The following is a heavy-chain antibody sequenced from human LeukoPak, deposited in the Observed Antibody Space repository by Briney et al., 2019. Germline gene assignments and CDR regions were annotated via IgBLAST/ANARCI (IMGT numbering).Heavy chain of an antibody. Sequence: ASVKVSCKASGYTFTSYGISWVRQAPGQGLEWMGWISAYNGNTNYAQKLQGRVTMTTDTSTSTAYMELRSLGSDDTAVYYCARDPRPVTIFGVVIPYFDYWGQGTLVTVSS. CDR1: GYTFTSYG. D-gene: IGHD3-3*01. J-gene: IGHJ4*02. CDR3: ARDPRPVTIFGVVIPYFDY. V-gene: IGHV1-18*01. CDR2: ISAYNGNT.